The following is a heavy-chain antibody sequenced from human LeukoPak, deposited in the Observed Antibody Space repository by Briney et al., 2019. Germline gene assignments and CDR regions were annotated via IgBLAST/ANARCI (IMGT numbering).Heavy chain of an antibody. V-gene: IGHV3-30*18. CDR2: ISYDGSNK. Sequence: GGSLRLSCAASGFTFSSYGMHWVRQAPGKGLEWVAVISYDGSNKYYADSVKGRFTISRDNSKNTLYLQMNSLRAEDTAVYYCAKDSTTVVTFFDYWGQGTLVTVSS. CDR1: GFTFSSYG. J-gene: IGHJ4*02. CDR3: AKDSTTVVTFFDY. D-gene: IGHD4-23*01.